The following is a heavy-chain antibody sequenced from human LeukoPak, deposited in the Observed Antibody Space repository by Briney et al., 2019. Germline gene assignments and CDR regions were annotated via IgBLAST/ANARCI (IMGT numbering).Heavy chain of an antibody. Sequence: GGSLRLSCAASRFTFSTYAMSWVRQAPGKGLEWIGFIRSKAYRGTTEYAASVKGRFAISRDDSKSIAYLQMNSLKTEDTAVYYCTKGAYGYLDYWGQGTLVTVSS. J-gene: IGHJ4*02. D-gene: IGHD3-10*01. CDR1: RFTFSTYA. CDR2: IRSKAYRGTT. CDR3: TKGAYGYLDY. V-gene: IGHV3-49*04.